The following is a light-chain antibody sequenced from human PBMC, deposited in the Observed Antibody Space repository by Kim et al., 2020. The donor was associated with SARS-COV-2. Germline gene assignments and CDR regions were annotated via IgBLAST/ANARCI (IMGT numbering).Light chain of an antibody. Sequence: GQRVTISCSGSSSNIGTNTVNGYQQFPGAAPKLLIYSTNQRPSGVPGRFSGSKSGSSASLAISGLQSEDEADYYCAAWDESLNGVTFGGGTQLTVL. CDR3: AAWDESLNGVT. CDR2: STN. V-gene: IGLV1-44*01. CDR1: SSNIGTNT. J-gene: IGLJ2*01.